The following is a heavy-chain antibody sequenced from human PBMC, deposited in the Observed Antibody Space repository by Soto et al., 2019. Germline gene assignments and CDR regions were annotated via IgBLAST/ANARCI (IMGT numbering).Heavy chain of an antibody. CDR3: ARETTVTTWGWGGNDY. J-gene: IGHJ4*02. Sequence: GGSLRLSCAASGFTFSSYSMNWVRQAPGKGLEWVSYISSSSSTIYYADSVKGRFTISRDNAKNSLYLQMNSLRAEETAVYYCARETTVTTWGWGGNDYWGQGTLVTVSS. V-gene: IGHV3-48*01. CDR1: GFTFSSYS. CDR2: ISSSSSTI. D-gene: IGHD4-17*01.